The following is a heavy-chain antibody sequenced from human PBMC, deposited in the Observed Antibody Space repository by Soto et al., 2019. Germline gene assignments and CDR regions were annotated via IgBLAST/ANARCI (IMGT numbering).Heavy chain of an antibody. Sequence: SVKFSCKASGCTFTSSAVQWVRQARGQRLEWIGWIVVGSGNTNYAQKFQERVTITRDMSTSTAYMELSSLRSEDTAVYYCAADAFSHYPLDAFDIWGQGAMVTVSS. CDR1: GCTFTSSA. J-gene: IGHJ3*02. CDR3: AADAFSHYPLDAFDI. CDR2: IVVGSGNT. V-gene: IGHV1-58*01. D-gene: IGHD3-10*01.